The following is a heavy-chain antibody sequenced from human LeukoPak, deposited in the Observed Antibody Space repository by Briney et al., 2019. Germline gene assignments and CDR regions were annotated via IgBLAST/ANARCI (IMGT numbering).Heavy chain of an antibody. Sequence: PGGSLGLSCAASGFTFDDYGMSWVRQAPGKGLEWVSGINWNGGSIGYADSVKGRFTISRDNAKNSLYLQMNSLRAEDTALYYCARGWTSLDAFDIWGQGTMVTVSS. CDR2: INWNGGSI. J-gene: IGHJ3*02. CDR3: ARGWTSLDAFDI. CDR1: GFTFDDYG. V-gene: IGHV3-20*04. D-gene: IGHD3/OR15-3a*01.